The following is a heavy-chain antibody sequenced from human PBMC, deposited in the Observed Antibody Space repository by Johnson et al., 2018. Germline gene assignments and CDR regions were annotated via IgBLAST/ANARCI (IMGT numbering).Heavy chain of an antibody. D-gene: IGHD3-10*02. CDR3: VRELFGGSHRQTDAFDL. Sequence: VQLQESGGNSVQPGGSLRLSCAASGFSFSSHWIHWVRLAPGTGLMWLSRINGDGGWSSYAPSVKGRFTISRDNAKNTVHLQMNSLWAEGAAVYYWVRELFGGSHRQTDAFDLWGQGTVVTVSS. V-gene: IGHV3-74*01. CDR1: GFSFSSHW. CDR2: INGDGGWS. J-gene: IGHJ3*01.